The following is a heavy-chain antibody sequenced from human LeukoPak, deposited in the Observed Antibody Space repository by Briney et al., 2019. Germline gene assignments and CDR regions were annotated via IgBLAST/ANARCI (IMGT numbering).Heavy chain of an antibody. V-gene: IGHV4-59*01. Sequence: RPSETLSLTCTVSGGSITNYYWSWIRQPPGKGLEWIGYIYYTGSTNYYPSLKSRVTISLDTSENQFSLKLSSVTAADTAVYYCARERGAYCGGDCSDAFDIWGQGTMVTVSP. CDR3: ARERGAYCGGDCSDAFDI. J-gene: IGHJ3*02. CDR2: IYYTGST. CDR1: GGSITNYY. D-gene: IGHD2-21*02.